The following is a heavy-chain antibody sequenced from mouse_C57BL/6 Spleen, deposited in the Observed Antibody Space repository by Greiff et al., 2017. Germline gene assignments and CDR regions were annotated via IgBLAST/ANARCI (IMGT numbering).Heavy chain of an antibody. Sequence: QVQLQQSGAELARPGASVKLSCKASGYTFTSYGISWVKQRTGQGLEWIGEIDPRSGNTYYNEKFKGKATLTADKSSSTAYMELRSLTAEDSAVYFCAKGAYLGTWGQGATLTVSS. V-gene: IGHV1-81*01. CDR3: AKGAYLGT. J-gene: IGHJ2*01. CDR1: GYTFTSYG. D-gene: IGHD3-1*01. CDR2: IDPRSGNT.